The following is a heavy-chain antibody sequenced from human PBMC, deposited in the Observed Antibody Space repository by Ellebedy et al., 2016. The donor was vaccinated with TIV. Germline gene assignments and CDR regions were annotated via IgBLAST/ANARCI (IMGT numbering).Heavy chain of an antibody. J-gene: IGHJ6*02. CDR3: ARDLGPWRDYYYYGMDV. Sequence: GESLKISXAASVFTFSSYSMNWVRQAPGKGLEWVSSISSSSSYIYYADSVKGRFTISRDNAKNSLYLQMNSLRAEDTAVYYCARDLGPWRDYYYYGMDVWGQGTTVTVSS. CDR1: VFTFSSYS. D-gene: IGHD3-16*01. V-gene: IGHV3-21*01. CDR2: ISSSSSYI.